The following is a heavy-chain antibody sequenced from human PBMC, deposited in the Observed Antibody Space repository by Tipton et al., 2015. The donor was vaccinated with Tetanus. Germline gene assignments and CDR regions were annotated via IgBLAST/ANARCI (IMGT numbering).Heavy chain of an antibody. V-gene: IGHV3-74*03. CDR1: GFTFSNYW. J-gene: IGHJ6*02. CDR3: ARLSRGHPDV. CDR2: INSDGTST. Sequence: SLRLSCAASGFTFSNYWMHWVRQAPGKGLEWVSHINSDGTSTTYADSVKGRFTISRDNANHTLFLQMNSLRAEDTAVYYCARLSRGHPDVWGQGTTVTVSS.